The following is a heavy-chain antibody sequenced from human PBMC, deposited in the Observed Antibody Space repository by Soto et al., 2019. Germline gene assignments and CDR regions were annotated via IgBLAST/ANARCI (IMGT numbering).Heavy chain of an antibody. D-gene: IGHD3-22*01. V-gene: IGHV3-48*01. J-gene: IGHJ3*01. CDR3: ARDQLYYNDISGRPLNAFDV. CDR2: IGIGSSTK. CDR1: GFTFRNYG. Sequence: PGGSLRLSCAASGFTFRNYGMNWVRQAPGKGLEWVSYIGIGSSTKYYADSVKGRFTISRDNAKNSLYLQMNSLRAEDTAVYYCARDQLYYNDISGRPLNAFDVWGQGQWSPSPQ.